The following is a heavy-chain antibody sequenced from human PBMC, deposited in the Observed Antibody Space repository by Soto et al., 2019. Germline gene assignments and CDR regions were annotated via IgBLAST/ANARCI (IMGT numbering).Heavy chain of an antibody. D-gene: IGHD3-22*01. Sequence: QVQLVQSGAEVKKPGSSVKVSCKASGGTFSNDAINWVRQAPGQGLEWMGGIIPLFVTAKYAQKFLDRVTITADESTSTAYMELSGLRHEDTAVYYCARFHKSQYYNSSGPFDYWGQGTLVTVSS. CDR1: GGTFSNDA. CDR2: IIPLFVTA. J-gene: IGHJ4*02. CDR3: ARFHKSQYYNSSGPFDY. V-gene: IGHV1-69*12.